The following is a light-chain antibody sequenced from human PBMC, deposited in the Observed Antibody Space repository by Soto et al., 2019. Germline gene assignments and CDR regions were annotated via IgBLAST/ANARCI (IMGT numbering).Light chain of an antibody. CDR2: DAS. CDR1: QSISSY. CDR3: QQLTDWPPQWT. V-gene: IGKV3-11*01. J-gene: IGKJ1*01. Sequence: EVVLKRSPDTLSFPPGGRAPLSCRASQSISSYLAWYQQKPGQAPRLLIYDASSRATGIPARFSGSGSGTDFTLTISSLEPEDFAVYYCQQLTDWPPQWTFGQGTKWIS.